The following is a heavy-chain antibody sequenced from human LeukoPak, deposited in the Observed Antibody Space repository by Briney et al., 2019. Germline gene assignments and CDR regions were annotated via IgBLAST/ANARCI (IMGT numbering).Heavy chain of an antibody. CDR1: GGSISSYY. J-gene: IGHJ6*02. CDR2: IYYSGST. V-gene: IGHV4-59*01. Sequence: SETLSLTCTVSGGSISSYYWSWIRQPPGKGLEWIGYIYYSGSTNYNPSLKSRVTISVDTSKNQFSLKLSSVTAADTAVYYCARESRYSSRFYQGDCYYGMDVWGQGTTVTVSS. CDR3: ARESRYSSRFYQGDCYYGMDV. D-gene: IGHD6-13*01.